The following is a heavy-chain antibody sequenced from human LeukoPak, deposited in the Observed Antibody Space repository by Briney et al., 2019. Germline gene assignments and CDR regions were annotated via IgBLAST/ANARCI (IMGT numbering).Heavy chain of an antibody. D-gene: IGHD5-18*01. CDR1: GYTFTGHY. CDR3: ARILDTAMAPPGHDAFDI. J-gene: IGHJ3*02. Sequence: ASVKVSCKASGYTFTGHYMHWVRQAPGQGLEWMGWINPNSGGANYAQKFQGRVTMTRDTSISTAYMELSRLRSDDTAVYYCARILDTAMAPPGHDAFDIWGQGTMVTVSS. CDR2: INPNSGGA. V-gene: IGHV1-2*02.